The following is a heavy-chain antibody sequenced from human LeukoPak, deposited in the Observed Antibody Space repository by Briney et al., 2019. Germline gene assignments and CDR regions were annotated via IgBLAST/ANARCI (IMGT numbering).Heavy chain of an antibody. CDR2: IKQDGSEK. J-gene: IGHJ4*02. D-gene: IGHD6-13*01. V-gene: IGHV3-7*01. CDR3: ARDRVWTVLY. CDR1: GFTFSGYW. Sequence: GGSLRLSCAASGFTFSGYWMSWVSQAPGKGLEWVANIKQDGSEKYYVDSVKGRFTISRDNAKNSLYLQMNSLRADDTAVYYCARDRVWTVLYWGQGTLVTVSS.